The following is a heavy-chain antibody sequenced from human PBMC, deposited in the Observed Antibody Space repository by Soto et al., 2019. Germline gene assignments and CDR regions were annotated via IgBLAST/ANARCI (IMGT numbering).Heavy chain of an antibody. V-gene: IGHV3-7*01. D-gene: IGHD2-15*01. Sequence: GGSLRLSCAASGFTFSSYWMSWVRQAPGKGLEWVANIKQDGSEKYYVDSVKGRFTISRDNAKNSLYLQMNSLRAEDTAVYYCAREGAAASDAFDIWGQGTMVTVSS. CDR1: GFTFSSYW. CDR2: IKQDGSEK. CDR3: AREGAAASDAFDI. J-gene: IGHJ3*02.